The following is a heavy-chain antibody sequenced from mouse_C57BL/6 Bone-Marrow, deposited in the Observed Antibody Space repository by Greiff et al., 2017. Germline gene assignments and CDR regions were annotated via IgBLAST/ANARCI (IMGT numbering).Heavy chain of an antibody. CDR2: IDPENGDT. CDR3: TLYDGYYEGWFAY. V-gene: IGHV14-4*01. D-gene: IGHD2-3*01. J-gene: IGHJ3*01. Sequence: EVQLVESGAELVRPGASVKLSCTASGFNIKDDYMHWVKQRPEQGLEWIGWIDPENGDTEYASKFQGKATITADTSSNTAYLQLSSLTSEDTAVYYCTLYDGYYEGWFAYWGQGTLVTVSA. CDR1: GFNIKDDY.